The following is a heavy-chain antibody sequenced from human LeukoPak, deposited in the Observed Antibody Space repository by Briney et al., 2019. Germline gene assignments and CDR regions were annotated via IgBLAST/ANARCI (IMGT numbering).Heavy chain of an antibody. D-gene: IGHD4-11*01. CDR2: IYYTGST. V-gene: IGHV4-39*01. CDR1: GGSITNTKYY. J-gene: IGHJ4*02. CDR3: TRHTGYISGQYSNYEDS. Sequence: PSETLSLTCTLSGGSITNTKYYWGWIRQPPGKGLEWIGSIYYTGSTYYNPSLKSRFTISVDTSKNQFSLKLRSVTAADTALYYRTRHTGYISGQYSNYEDSWGQGTLVTVSS.